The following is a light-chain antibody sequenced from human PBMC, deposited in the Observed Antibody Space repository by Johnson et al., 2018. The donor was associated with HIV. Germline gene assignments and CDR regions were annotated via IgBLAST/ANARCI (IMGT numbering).Light chain of an antibody. CDR3: GTWDSSLRGGV. J-gene: IGLJ1*01. V-gene: IGLV1-51*01. Sequence: QSVLTQPPSVSAAPGQKVTISCSGSSSNIGNNYVSWYQQLPGTAPKLLIYANNKRPSGIPDRFSVSKSGTSATLGITGLQTGDEADYYGGTWDSSLRGGVFGTGTKVTVL. CDR2: ANN. CDR1: SSNIGNNY.